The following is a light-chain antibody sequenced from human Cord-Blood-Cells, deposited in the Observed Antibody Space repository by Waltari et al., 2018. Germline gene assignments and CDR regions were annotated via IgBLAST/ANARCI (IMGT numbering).Light chain of an antibody. J-gene: IGKJ4*01. CDR3: QQYDNPALT. CDR1: QDISNY. CDR2: DAS. V-gene: IGKV1-33*01. Sequence: DIQMTQSPSSLSASVGDRVIITCQASQDISNYLNWYQQKPGKAPKLLNYDASNLETGVPSRFSGSGSGTDFTFTISSLQPEDIATYYCQQYDNPALTFGGGTKVEIK.